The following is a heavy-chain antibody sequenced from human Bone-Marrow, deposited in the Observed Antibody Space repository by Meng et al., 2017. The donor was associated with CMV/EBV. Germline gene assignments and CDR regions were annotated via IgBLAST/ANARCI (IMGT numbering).Heavy chain of an antibody. CDR2: IKQDGSEK. Sequence: GESLKISCAASGFTFSSYWMSWVRQAPGKGLEWVANIKQDGSEKYYVDSVKGRFTISRDNAKNKLYLQMNSLRAEDTAIYFCTRDSYSNDYYYGMDVWGQGTTVTVSS. CDR1: GFTFSSYW. J-gene: IGHJ6*02. V-gene: IGHV3-7*01. CDR3: TRDSYSNDYYYGMDV. D-gene: IGHD4-11*01.